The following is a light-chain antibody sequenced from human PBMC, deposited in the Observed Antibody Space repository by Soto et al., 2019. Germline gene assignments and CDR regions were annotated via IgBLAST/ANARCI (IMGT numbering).Light chain of an antibody. CDR2: GAS. V-gene: IGKV3-20*01. CDR1: QSISSNY. Sequence: EIVLTQSRGTLSMSPGERATLSCRASQSISSNYLAWYQQKPGQAPRLLIYGASSRATGIPDRFSGSGSGTDFTLTISRXEAEDFAVYYCQQYGSSPRTFGQGTKVEFK. J-gene: IGKJ1*01. CDR3: QQYGSSPRT.